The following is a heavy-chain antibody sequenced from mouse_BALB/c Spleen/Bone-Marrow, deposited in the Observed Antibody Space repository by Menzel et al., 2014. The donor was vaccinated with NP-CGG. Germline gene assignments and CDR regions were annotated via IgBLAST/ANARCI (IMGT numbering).Heavy chain of an antibody. CDR2: INPSNGRT. Sequence: VQLVESGAELVKPGASLKLSCKASGYTFTNYWIHWVKQRPGQGLEWIGEINPSNGRTNYNEKFKTKATLTVDKSSSTAYMQLSSLTSEDSAVNYCAARLSHLAMDYWGQGTSVTVSS. J-gene: IGHJ4*01. V-gene: IGHV1S81*02. CDR1: GYTFTNYW. D-gene: IGHD2-2*01. CDR3: AARLSHLAMDY.